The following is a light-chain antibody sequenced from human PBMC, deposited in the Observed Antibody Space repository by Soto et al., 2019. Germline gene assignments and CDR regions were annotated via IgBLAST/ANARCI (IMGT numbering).Light chain of an antibody. CDR2: DVS. V-gene: IGLV1-44*01. CDR1: TSNIGKTF. CDR3: CSYAGRYTLYV. J-gene: IGLJ1*01. Sequence: QSLLTQPPSASGTPGQTVNISCSGSTSNIGKTFVYWYQHFPGTAPKLIMYDVSKRPSGVPDRFSGSRSGNTASLTISGLQPEDEADYYCCSYAGRYTLYVFGTGTKLTVL.